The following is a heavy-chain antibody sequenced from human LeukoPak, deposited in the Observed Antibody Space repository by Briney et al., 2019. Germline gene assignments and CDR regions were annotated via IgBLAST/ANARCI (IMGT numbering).Heavy chain of an antibody. V-gene: IGHV4-34*01. J-gene: IGHJ4*02. D-gene: IGHD5-18*01. CDR1: GGSFSGYY. CDR3: ARRSRRYSYGYY. CDR2: INHSGST. Sequence: SETLSLTCAVYGGSFSGYYWSWIRQPPGKGLEWIGEINHSGSTNYNPSLKSRVTISVDTSKNQFSLKLSSVTAADTAVYYCARRSRRYSYGYYWGQGTLVTVSS.